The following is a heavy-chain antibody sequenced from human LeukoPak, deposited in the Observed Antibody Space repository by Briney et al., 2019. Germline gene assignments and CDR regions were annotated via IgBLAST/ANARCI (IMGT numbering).Heavy chain of an antibody. CDR3: AGGPYYDILIGFYGGLDY. CDR1: GGSISSRSYY. J-gene: IGHJ4*02. D-gene: IGHD3-9*01. V-gene: IGHV4-39*07. CDR2: IYYSGNT. Sequence: PSQTLSLTCSVSGGSISSRSYYWGWIRQPPGKGLEWIGSIYYSGNTYYNPSLKSRVTISVDTSKNQFSLKLSSVTAADTAVYYCAGGPYYDILIGFYGGLDYWGQGTLVTVSS.